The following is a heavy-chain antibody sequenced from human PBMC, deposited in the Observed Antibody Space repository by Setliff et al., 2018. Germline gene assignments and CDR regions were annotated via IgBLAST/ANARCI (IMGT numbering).Heavy chain of an antibody. Sequence: GSLRLSCAASGFTFSSYNMDWVRQDPGKGLGWVSYSNSRSSTIFYAASVKGRFTISRGNAKNSLYLQMNGLRAADTAVYYCVKTHWDIWIRGAFDIWGQGTMVTVSS. J-gene: IGHJ3*02. CDR3: VKTHWDIWIRGAFDI. CDR1: GFTFSSYN. D-gene: IGHD1-1*01. V-gene: IGHV3-48*01. CDR2: SNSRSSTI.